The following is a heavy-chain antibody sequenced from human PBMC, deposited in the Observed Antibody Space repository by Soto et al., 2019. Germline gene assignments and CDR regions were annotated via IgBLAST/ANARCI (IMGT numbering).Heavy chain of an antibody. D-gene: IGHD4-17*01. CDR3: ARVYGDYYWFDP. V-gene: IGHV1-8*01. CDR2: MNPNSGNT. J-gene: IGHJ5*02. CDR1: GYTFTSYD. Sequence: ASVKVSCKASGYTFTSYDINWVRQATGQGLEWMGWMNPNSGNTGYAQKFQGRVTMTRNTSISTAYMELSSLRSEDTAVYYCARVYGDYYWFDPWGQGTLVPVSS.